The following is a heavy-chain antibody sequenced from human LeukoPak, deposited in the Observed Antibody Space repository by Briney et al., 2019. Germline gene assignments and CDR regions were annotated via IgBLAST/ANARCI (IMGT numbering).Heavy chain of an antibody. D-gene: IGHD6-19*01. J-gene: IGHJ4*02. Sequence: QPGGPLRLSCAASGFTFITYTMNWVRQAPGKGLEWVSYISSSSNTIYYADSVKGRFTISRDNAKNSLYLQMNSLRAEDTAVYYCARDMVGYSNGPALFDYWGQGTPVTVSS. CDR2: ISSSSNTI. CDR1: GFTFITYT. V-gene: IGHV3-48*01. CDR3: ARDMVGYSNGPALFDY.